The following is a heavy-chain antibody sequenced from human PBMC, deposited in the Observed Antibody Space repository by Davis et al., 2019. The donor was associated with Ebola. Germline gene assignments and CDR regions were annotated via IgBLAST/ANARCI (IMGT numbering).Heavy chain of an antibody. CDR1: GGSISSYY. J-gene: IGHJ3*02. Sequence: PGGSLRLSCTVSGGSISSYYWSWIRQPPGKGLEWIGYIYYSGSTYYNPSLKSRVTISVDTSKNQFSLKLSSVTAADTAVYYCARLLSVIDAFDIWGQGTMVTVSS. CDR3: ARLLSVIDAFDI. CDR2: IYYSGST. V-gene: IGHV4-59*08. D-gene: IGHD5/OR15-5a*01.